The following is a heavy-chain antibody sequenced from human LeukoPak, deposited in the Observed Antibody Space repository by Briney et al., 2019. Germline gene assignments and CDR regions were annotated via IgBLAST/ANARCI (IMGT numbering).Heavy chain of an antibody. CDR2: VSGSGDTT. J-gene: IGHJ4*02. V-gene: IGHV3-23*01. D-gene: IGHD2-2*01. Sequence: GGSLRLSYAASGFTFSSYAMTWVRQAPGKGLEWVSAVSGSGDTTYYADSVQGRFSISRDNSKNTLYVQMNSLSPEDTAIYYCAKGPVVPMATYFFDFWGPGTLVIVSS. CDR3: AKGPVVPMATYFFDF. CDR1: GFTFSSYA.